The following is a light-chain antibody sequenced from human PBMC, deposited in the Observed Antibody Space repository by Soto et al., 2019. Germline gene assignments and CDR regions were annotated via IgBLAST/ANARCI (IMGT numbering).Light chain of an antibody. V-gene: IGKV3-20*01. CDR2: GAS. CDR3: QQYGSSGST. Sequence: EIVLTQSPGTLSSSAGERATLSCRASQGVSSSYLAWYQQKPGQAPRLLIYGASSRATGIPARFSCSRSARSYTLTTSSLEPDDFAVNYCQQYGSSGSTFGQGTKVEIK. J-gene: IGKJ1*01. CDR1: QGVSSSY.